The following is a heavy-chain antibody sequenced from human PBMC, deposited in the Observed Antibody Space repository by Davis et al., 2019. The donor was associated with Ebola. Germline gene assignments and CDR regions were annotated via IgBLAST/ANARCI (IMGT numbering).Heavy chain of an antibody. J-gene: IGHJ5*02. CDR2: INPNSGGS. CDR3: ARGYCTGGICSEHWFDP. D-gene: IGHD2-8*02. Sequence: ASVTVSCKTSGYTFTGYYMYWVRQAPGQGLEWMGWINPNSGGSSYAQKFQGRVTMTRDTSINTAYLDLSRLRSDDTAIYYCARGYCTGGICSEHWFDPWGQGTLVTVSS. CDR1: GYTFTGYY. V-gene: IGHV1-2*02.